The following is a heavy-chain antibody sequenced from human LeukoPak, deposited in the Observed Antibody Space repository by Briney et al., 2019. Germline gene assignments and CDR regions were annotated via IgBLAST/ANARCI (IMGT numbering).Heavy chain of an antibody. Sequence: VGSLRLSCTAYEISISHDAMRWVRQGPGKGLEWVSADTSSTTSTYDASSVRGRFTISRDNSMNTLYLQMNSLRADDTAVYNCSKAPLGACAGAVCYYLDVWGKGTTVIVSS. CDR2: DTSSTTST. CDR1: EISISHDA. V-gene: IGHV3-23*01. CDR3: SKAPLGACAGAVCYYLDV. J-gene: IGHJ6*03. D-gene: IGHD2-8*02.